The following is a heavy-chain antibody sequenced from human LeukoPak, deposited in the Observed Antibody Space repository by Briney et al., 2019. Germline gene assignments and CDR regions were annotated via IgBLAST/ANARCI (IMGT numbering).Heavy chain of an antibody. J-gene: IGHJ4*02. CDR3: ASRGGLSTTNDYFDY. CDR1: GYTFTSYY. CDR2: INPSGGST. V-gene: IGHV1-46*01. Sequence: GASVKVSCKASGYTFTSYYMHWVRQAPGQGLEWMGIINPSGGSTSYAQKFQGRVTMTRDTSTSTVYMELSSLRSEDTAVYYCASRGGLSTTNDYFDYWGQGALVTVSS. D-gene: IGHD3-10*01.